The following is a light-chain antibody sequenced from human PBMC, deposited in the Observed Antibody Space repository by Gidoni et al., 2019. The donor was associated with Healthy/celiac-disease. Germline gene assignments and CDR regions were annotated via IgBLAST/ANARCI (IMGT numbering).Light chain of an antibody. J-gene: IGKJ1*01. Sequence: DTVMTQSPDSLAVSLGERATINCKSSQSSLYSSNNKNYLAWYQQKPGQPPKLLIYWASTRESGVPDRFSGSGSGTDFTLTISSLQAADVAVYYCQQYYSTPWTFGQGTKVEIK. CDR2: WAS. V-gene: IGKV4-1*01. CDR3: QQYYSTPWT. CDR1: QSSLYSSNNKNY.